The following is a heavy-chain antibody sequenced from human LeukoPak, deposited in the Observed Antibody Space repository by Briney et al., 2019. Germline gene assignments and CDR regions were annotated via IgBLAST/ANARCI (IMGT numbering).Heavy chain of an antibody. Sequence: APVKVSCKASGFTFTSSAMQWVRQARGQRLEWIGWIVVGSGNTNYAQKFQERVTITRDMSTSTAYMELSSLRSEDTAVYYCAAVYCGTDFYSGYDCDYWGQGTLVTVSS. CDR1: GFTFTSSA. CDR2: IVVGSGNT. J-gene: IGHJ4*02. CDR3: AAVYCGTDFYSGYDCDY. D-gene: IGHD5-12*01. V-gene: IGHV1-58*02.